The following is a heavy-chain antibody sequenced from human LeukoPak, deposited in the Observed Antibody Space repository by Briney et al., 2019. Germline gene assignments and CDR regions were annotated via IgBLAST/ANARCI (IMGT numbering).Heavy chain of an antibody. J-gene: IGHJ4*02. Sequence: ASVKVSCKASGYTFTSYYMHWVRQAPGQGLEWMGIINPSGGSTSYAQKFQGRVTMTRDTSTSTVYMELSSLRSEDTAVYYCASGESYYDSSGYPGYWGQGTLVTVSS. V-gene: IGHV1-46*01. CDR2: INPSGGST. CDR1: GYTFTSYY. CDR3: ASGESYYDSSGYPGY. D-gene: IGHD3-22*01.